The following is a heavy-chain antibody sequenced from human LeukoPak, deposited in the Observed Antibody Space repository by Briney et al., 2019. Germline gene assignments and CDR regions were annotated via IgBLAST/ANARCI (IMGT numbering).Heavy chain of an antibody. CDR3: AGRGYSYGYSFDY. V-gene: IGHV4-59*08. J-gene: IGHJ4*02. CDR2: IYYSGST. CDR1: GGSISSYY. Sequence: PSETLSLICTVSGGSISSYYWSWIRQPPGKGLEWIGYIYYSGSTNYNPSLKSRVTISVDTSKNQFSLKLSSVTAADTAVYYCAGRGYSYGYSFDYWGQGTLVTVSS. D-gene: IGHD5-18*01.